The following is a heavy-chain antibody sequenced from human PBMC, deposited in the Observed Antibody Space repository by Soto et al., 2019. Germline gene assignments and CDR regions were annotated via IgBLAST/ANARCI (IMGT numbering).Heavy chain of an antibody. CDR3: AKGPYSTGRFIVMFFDS. Sequence: GGSLRLSCAASGFTFNTYGMHWVRQAPGKGLEWVALISHDGSKKYYADSVRGRFTISRDNSKNTLYLQMNSLRAEDTAVYYCAKGPYSTGRFIVMFFDSRGQRTLVSVSS. D-gene: IGHD3-16*02. CDR1: GFTFNTYG. CDR2: ISHDGSKK. J-gene: IGHJ4*02. V-gene: IGHV3-30*18.